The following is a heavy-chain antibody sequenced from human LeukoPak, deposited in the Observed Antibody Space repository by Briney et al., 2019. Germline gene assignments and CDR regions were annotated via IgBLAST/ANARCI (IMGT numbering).Heavy chain of an antibody. D-gene: IGHD1-1*01. V-gene: IGHV1-18*01. Sequence: ASVKVSCKTSGYTFTTYGFSWVRQAPGQGLEWMGWISVYNGKTNYAQKLQGRVTLTTDTSTCTSYMELRSLRSDDTAVYYCARDGGDLTTHDAIDIWGQGTMVTVSS. J-gene: IGHJ3*02. CDR2: ISVYNGKT. CDR3: ARDGGDLTTHDAIDI. CDR1: GYTFTTYG.